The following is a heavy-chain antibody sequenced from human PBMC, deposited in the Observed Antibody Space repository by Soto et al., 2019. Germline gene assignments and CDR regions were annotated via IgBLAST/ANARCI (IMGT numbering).Heavy chain of an antibody. V-gene: IGHV4-59*08. J-gene: IGHJ4*02. Sequence: SETLSLTCTVSGGSISSYYWSWIRQPPGKGLEWIGYIYYSGDTNYNPSLKGRVTMSVDTSKKQFSLNLNSVTAADTAIYYCARVEIYGDYETLYYFDYWGQGTLVTVSS. D-gene: IGHD4-17*01. CDR2: IYYSGDT. CDR3: ARVEIYGDYETLYYFDY. CDR1: GGSISSYY.